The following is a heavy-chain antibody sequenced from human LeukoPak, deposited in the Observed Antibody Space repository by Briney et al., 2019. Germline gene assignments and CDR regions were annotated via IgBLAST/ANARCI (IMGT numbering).Heavy chain of an antibody. CDR3: ARRSFTMVRGVITNNYYYYYMDV. CDR1: GYSFTSYW. J-gene: IGHJ6*03. V-gene: IGHV5-51*01. Sequence: GESLKISCKGSGYSFTSYWIGWLRQMPGKGLEWMGIIYPGDSDTRYSPSFQGQVTISADKSISTAYLQWSSLKASDTAMYYCARRSFTMVRGVITNNYYYYYMDVWGKGTTVTVSS. CDR2: IYPGDSDT. D-gene: IGHD3-10*01.